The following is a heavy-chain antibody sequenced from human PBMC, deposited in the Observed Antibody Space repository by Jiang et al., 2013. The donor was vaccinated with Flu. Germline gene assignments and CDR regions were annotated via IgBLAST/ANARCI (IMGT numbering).Heavy chain of an antibody. CDR2: IYPGDSDT. Sequence: CGAEVKKPGESLKISCKGSGYSFTSYWIGWVRQMPGKGLEWMGIIYPGDSDTRYSPSFQGQVTISADKSISTAYLQWSSLKASDTAMYYCARQVPSSGYAIRAGVFFFFSVYRGDQGTSGHRLF. D-gene: IGHD3-22*01. V-gene: IGHV5-51*01. CDR3: ARQVPSSGYAIRAGVFFFFSVYR. CDR1: GYSFTSYW. J-gene: IGHJ3*01.